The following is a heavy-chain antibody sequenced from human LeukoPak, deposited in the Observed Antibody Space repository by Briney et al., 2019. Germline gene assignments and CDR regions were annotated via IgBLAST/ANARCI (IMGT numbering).Heavy chain of an antibody. Sequence: GASVKVSCKVSGYTLTELSMHWVRQAPGKGLEWMGGFDPEDGETIYAQKFQGRVTMTEDTSTDTAYMELSSLRSEDTAVYYCATQAMVRGPRGAFDIWGQGTMVTVSS. CDR1: GYTLTELS. V-gene: IGHV1-24*01. D-gene: IGHD3-10*01. CDR2: FDPEDGET. J-gene: IGHJ3*02. CDR3: ATQAMVRGPRGAFDI.